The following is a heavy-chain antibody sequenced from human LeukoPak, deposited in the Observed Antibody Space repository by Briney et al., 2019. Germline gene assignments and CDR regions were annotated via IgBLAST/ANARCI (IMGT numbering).Heavy chain of an antibody. CDR3: ARESRCSSTSCYNAFDI. Sequence: PSETLSLTCTVSGDSISSSNCYWGWIRQPPGKGLEWIGRIYTSGSTKYNPSLKSRVTISVDTSKNQFSLKLSSVTAADTAVYYCARESRCSSTSCYNAFDIWGQGTMVTVSS. D-gene: IGHD2-2*02. J-gene: IGHJ3*02. CDR1: GDSISSSNCY. V-gene: IGHV4-61*02. CDR2: IYTSGST.